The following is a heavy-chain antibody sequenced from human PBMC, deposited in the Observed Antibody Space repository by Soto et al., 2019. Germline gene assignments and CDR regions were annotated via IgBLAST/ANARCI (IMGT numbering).Heavy chain of an antibody. J-gene: IGHJ4*02. CDR3: ARHNPRDNWNYDY. D-gene: IGHD1-7*01. V-gene: IGHV4-59*08. CDR2: VYYSGSI. Sequence: QVQLQESGPGLVKTSETLSLTCTVSGGSISGFFWSWIRQPPGKGLEWIGYVYYSGSINYNPSLKSRITISQDTSKNQFSLKLSSVTAADTAVYYCARHNPRDNWNYDYWGQGALVTVSS. CDR1: GGSISGFF.